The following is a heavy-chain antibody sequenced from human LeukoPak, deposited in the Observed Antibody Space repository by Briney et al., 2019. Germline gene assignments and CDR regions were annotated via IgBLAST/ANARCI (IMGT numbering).Heavy chain of an antibody. V-gene: IGHV1-8*02. CDR3: ARRPWNSSGPDDY. CDR2: MNPNSGNT. J-gene: IGHJ4*02. CDR1: GYTFTSYG. D-gene: IGHD3-22*01. Sequence: ASVKVSCKASGYTFTSYGISWVRQAPGQGLEWMGWMNPNSGNTGYAQKFQGRVTMTRNTSISTAYMELSSLRSEDTAVYYCARRPWNSSGPDDYWGQGTLVTVSS.